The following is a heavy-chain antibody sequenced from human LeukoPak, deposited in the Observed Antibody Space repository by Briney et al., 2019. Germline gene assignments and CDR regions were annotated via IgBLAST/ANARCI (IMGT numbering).Heavy chain of an antibody. D-gene: IGHD2-21*01. CDR3: ARERGESAFDI. Sequence: GSSLRLSCAASGFTFSSSGMHWVRQAPGKGLGWVAVISYDGSNKYYGDSVKGRSTISRDNSKNTLYLQMNSLRAEDTAVYYCARERGESAFDIWGQGTMVTVSS. CDR1: GFTFSSSG. CDR2: ISYDGSNK. V-gene: IGHV3-30*01. J-gene: IGHJ3*02.